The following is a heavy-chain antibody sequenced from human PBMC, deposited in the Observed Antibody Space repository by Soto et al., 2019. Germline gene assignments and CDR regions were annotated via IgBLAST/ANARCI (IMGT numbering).Heavy chain of an antibody. V-gene: IGHV3-48*02. CDR2: ISSSSSNI. D-gene: IGHD6-19*01. CDR1: GFTFSSYS. J-gene: IGHJ5*02. Sequence: EVQQVESGGGLVQPGGSLRLSCAASGFTFSSYSMNWVRQAPGKGLEWVSYISSSSSNIYYADSVKGRFTISRDNAKNSLYLQMNSLRDEDTAVYYCAREAGTWHLPLNWFDPWGQGTLVTVSS. CDR3: AREAGTWHLPLNWFDP.